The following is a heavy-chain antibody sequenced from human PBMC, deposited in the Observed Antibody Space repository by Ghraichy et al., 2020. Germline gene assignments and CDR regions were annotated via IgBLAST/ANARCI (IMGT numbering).Heavy chain of an antibody. CDR3: ARGFYLLLRDSPIDY. CDR2: ISYDGSNK. CDR1: GFTFSSYA. Sequence: GGSLRLSCAASGFTFSSYAMHWVRQAPGKGLEWVAVISYDGSNKYYADSVKGRFTISRDNSKNTLYLQMNSLRAEDTAVYYCARGFYLLLRDSPIDYWGQGTLVTVSS. D-gene: IGHD2-15*01. J-gene: IGHJ4*02. V-gene: IGHV3-30*04.